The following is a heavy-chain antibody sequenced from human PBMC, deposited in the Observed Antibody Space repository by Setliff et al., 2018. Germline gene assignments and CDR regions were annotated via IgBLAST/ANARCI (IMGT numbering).Heavy chain of an antibody. CDR3: RQAVVGRDVFDI. V-gene: IGHV4-34*01. CDR2: INHSGSG. D-gene: IGHD1-1*01. CDR1: GGSFSNYY. Sequence: SETLSLTCAVYGGSFSNYYWSWIRQPPGKGLEWFGEINHSGSGDYNPSFKGRITISVDTSKKQFSLTLTSVNAADTALYYCRQAVVGRDVFDIWGQGTVVTVSS. J-gene: IGHJ3*02.